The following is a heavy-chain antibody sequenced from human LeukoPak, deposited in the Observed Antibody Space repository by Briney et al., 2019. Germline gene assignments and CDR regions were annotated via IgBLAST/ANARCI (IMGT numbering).Heavy chain of an antibody. CDR2: ISSSSSTI. CDR1: GFTFSSYS. J-gene: IGHJ4*02. V-gene: IGHV3-48*04. D-gene: IGHD2-8*02. Sequence: AGGSLRLSCAASGFTFSSYSMNWVRQAPGKGLEWVSYISSSSSTIYYADSVKGRFTISRDNAKNSLYLQMNSLRAEDTAVYYCARDKNSVLASTPRPGDYWGQGTLVTVSS. CDR3: ARDKNSVLASTPRPGDY.